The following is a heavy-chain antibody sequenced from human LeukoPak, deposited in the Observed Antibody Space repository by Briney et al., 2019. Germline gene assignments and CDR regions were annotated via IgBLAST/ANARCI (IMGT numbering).Heavy chain of an antibody. V-gene: IGHV3-48*03. CDR1: GFTFSSYE. CDR2: ISSSGSTI. Sequence: GGSLRLSCAASGFTFSSYEMNWVRQAPGKGLEWVSYISSSGSTIYYADSVKGRFTISRDNAKNSLYVQMNSLRAEDTAVYYCARHGYGLAGFDYWGQGTLVTVSS. CDR3: ARHGYGLAGFDY. D-gene: IGHD3-10*01. J-gene: IGHJ4*02.